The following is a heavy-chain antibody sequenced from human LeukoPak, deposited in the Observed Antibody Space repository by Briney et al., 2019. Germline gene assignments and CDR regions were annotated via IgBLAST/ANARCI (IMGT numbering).Heavy chain of an antibody. CDR3: ARVTSRLGWFDP. J-gene: IGHJ5*02. Sequence: KASETLSLTCTVSSGSIGSYYWSWIRQPPGKGLEWIGYIYYTGSTDYNPSLKSRVTILVDRSKNQFSLKLRSVTAADTAVYYCARVTSRLGWFDPWGQGTLVTVSS. CDR1: SGSIGSYY. V-gene: IGHV4-59*08. D-gene: IGHD1-14*01. CDR2: IYYTGST.